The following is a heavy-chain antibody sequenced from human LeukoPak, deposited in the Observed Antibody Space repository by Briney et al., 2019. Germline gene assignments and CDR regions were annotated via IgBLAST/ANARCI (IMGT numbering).Heavy chain of an antibody. CDR2: IKQDGSEK. J-gene: IGHJ4*02. Sequence: GGSLRLSCAASGFTFSSYWMSWVRQAPGKGLEWVANIKQDGSEKYYVDSVKGRFTISRDNAKNSLYLQMNSLRAEDTAVYYCARATLAWYYYDSSGCPYFDYWGQGTLVTASS. CDR3: ARATLAWYYYDSSGCPYFDY. D-gene: IGHD3-22*01. CDR1: GFTFSSYW. V-gene: IGHV3-7*01.